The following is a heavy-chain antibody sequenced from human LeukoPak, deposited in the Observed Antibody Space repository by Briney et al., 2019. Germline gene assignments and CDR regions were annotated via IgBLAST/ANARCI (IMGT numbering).Heavy chain of an antibody. J-gene: IGHJ4*02. Sequence: GRSLRLSCATSGFTFNDYAMYWVRQAPGKGLEWVSGISWNSGSIGYADSVKGRFTISRDNAKNSLYLQMNSLRAEDMALYYCAKGATYSSSWYYFGYWGQGTLVTVSS. CDR3: AKGATYSSSWYYFGY. D-gene: IGHD6-13*01. CDR2: ISWNSGSI. V-gene: IGHV3-9*03. CDR1: GFTFNDYA.